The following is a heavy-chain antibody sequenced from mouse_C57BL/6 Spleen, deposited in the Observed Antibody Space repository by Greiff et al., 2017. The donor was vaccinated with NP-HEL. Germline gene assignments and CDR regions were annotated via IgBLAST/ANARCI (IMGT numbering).Heavy chain of an antibody. J-gene: IGHJ3*01. CDR1: GFTFSDYG. Sequence: EVNVVESGGGLVKPGGSLKLSCAASGFTFSDYGMHWVRQAPEKGLEWVAYISSGSSTIYYADTVKGRFTISRDKAKNTLFLQITSLRSEDTAMYYCARNYGSWFAYWGQGTLVTVSA. D-gene: IGHD1-1*01. CDR2: ISSGSSTI. V-gene: IGHV5-17*01. CDR3: ARNYGSWFAY.